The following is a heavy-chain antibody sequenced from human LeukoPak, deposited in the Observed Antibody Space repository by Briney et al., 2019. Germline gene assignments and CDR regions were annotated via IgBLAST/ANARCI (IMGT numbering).Heavy chain of an antibody. CDR1: GYTFTIYY. Sequence: ASVTVSCKASGYTFTIYYMHWVRQAPGQGLEWMGIINPSGGSTSYAQKFQGRVTMTRDTSTSTVYMELSSLRSEDTAVYYCARAVVPAASYYYYYMDVWGKGTTVTVSS. D-gene: IGHD2-2*01. CDR3: ARAVVPAASYYYYYMDV. V-gene: IGHV1-46*01. J-gene: IGHJ6*03. CDR2: INPSGGST.